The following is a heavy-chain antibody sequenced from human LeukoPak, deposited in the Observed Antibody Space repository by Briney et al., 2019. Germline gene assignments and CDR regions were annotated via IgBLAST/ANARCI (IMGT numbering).Heavy chain of an antibody. J-gene: IGHJ4*02. D-gene: IGHD3-22*01. Sequence: PSETLSLTCTVSGGSISSYYWSWIRQPPGKGLEWIGYIYYSGSTNYNPSLKSRVTISVDTSKNQFSLKLSSVTAADTAVYYCARRSGYYYDSSGYYYFDYWGQGTLVTVSS. V-gene: IGHV4-59*08. CDR3: ARRSGYYYDSSGYYYFDY. CDR1: GGSISSYY. CDR2: IYYSGST.